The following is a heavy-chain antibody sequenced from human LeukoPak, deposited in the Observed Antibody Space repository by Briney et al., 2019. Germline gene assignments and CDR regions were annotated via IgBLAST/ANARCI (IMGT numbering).Heavy chain of an antibody. CDR1: GFTFSSYW. D-gene: IGHD4-4*01. J-gene: IGHJ2*01. CDR3: ARDRRDGYSTPYHYWYFDL. Sequence: GGSLRLSCAASGFTFSSYWMSWVRQAPGKGLEWVANIKQDGSEKYYVDSVKGRFTISRDNAKNSLYLQMNSLRAEDTAVYYCARDRRDGYSTPYHYWYFDLWGRGTLVTVSS. CDR2: IKQDGSEK. V-gene: IGHV3-7*03.